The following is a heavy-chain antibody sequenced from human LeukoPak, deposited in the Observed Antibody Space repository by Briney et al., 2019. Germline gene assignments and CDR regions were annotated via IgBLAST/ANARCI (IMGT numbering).Heavy chain of an antibody. V-gene: IGHV1-24*01. CDR1: GYTFTELS. J-gene: IGHJ3*02. CDR3: ATPTTAMITFGGVIAFDI. Sequence: ASVKVSCKVSGYTFTELSMHWVRQAPGKGLEWMGGFDPEDGETIYAQKFQGRVTMTEDTSTDTAYMELSSLRSEDTAVYYCATPTTAMITFGGVIAFDIWGQGTMVTVSS. CDR2: FDPEDGET. D-gene: IGHD3-16*02.